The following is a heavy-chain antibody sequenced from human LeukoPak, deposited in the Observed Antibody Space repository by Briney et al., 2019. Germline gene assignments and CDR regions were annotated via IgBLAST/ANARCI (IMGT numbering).Heavy chain of an antibody. Sequence: GESLKISCKGSGYRFSSYWIGWVRQMPGKGLEWMGIIYPGDSDTRYSPSFQGQVTISADKYVSTAYLQWSSLKASDTAMYYCARHRGGNYYDASDYWGQGTLVTVSS. D-gene: IGHD2-21*01. CDR2: IYPGDSDT. CDR3: ARHRGGNYYDASDY. CDR1: GYRFSSYW. J-gene: IGHJ4*02. V-gene: IGHV5-51*01.